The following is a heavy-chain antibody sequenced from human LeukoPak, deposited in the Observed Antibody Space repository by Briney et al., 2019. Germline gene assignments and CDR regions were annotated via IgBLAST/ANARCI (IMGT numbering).Heavy chain of an antibody. CDR3: ARGQASLPTFVDY. CDR1: GFTFSSFH. V-gene: IGHV3-23*01. Sequence: PGGSLRLSCAASGFTFSSFHMSWVRQAPGKGLEWVSSITNSGGSTYYAESLKGRFTTSRDNSKNTLYLQMNSLRVEDTAVYYCARGQASLPTFVDYWGQGTLVTVSS. CDR2: ITNSGGST. J-gene: IGHJ4*02. D-gene: IGHD2/OR15-2a*01.